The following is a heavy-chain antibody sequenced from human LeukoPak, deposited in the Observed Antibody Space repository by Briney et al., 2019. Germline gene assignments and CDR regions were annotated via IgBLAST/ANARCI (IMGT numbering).Heavy chain of an antibody. CDR2: INPSGGST. V-gene: IGHV1-46*03. Sequence: ASVKISCRTSGYSFTTFYIHWVRQAPGQGLEWMGIINPSGGSTSYAQKFQGRVTMTRDTSTGTVYMELSSLRSEDTAVYYCARVYNWNEVFDYWGQGTLVTVSS. CDR3: ARVYNWNEVFDY. CDR1: GYSFTTFY. J-gene: IGHJ4*02. D-gene: IGHD1-1*01.